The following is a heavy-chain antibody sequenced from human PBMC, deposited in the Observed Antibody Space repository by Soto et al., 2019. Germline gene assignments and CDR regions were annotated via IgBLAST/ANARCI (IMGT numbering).Heavy chain of an antibody. CDR2: ITKDGSSK. J-gene: IGHJ6*02. V-gene: IGHV3-33*01. CDR3: VRDADGPQNGMDV. Sequence: QVQLVESGGGVVQPGRSLTVSCEASGFTFSSYGMNWVRQAPGKGLDWVAVITKDGSSKYYADSVKGRFTISRDNSRNMLCLQMNTLRAEDTALYYCVRDADGPQNGMDVWGQGTTVTVSS. CDR1: GFTFSSYG.